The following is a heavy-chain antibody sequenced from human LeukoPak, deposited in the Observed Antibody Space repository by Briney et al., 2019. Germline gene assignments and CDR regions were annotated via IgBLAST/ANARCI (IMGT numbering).Heavy chain of an antibody. J-gene: IGHJ5*02. D-gene: IGHD5-18*01. CDR2: INHSGST. CDR1: GGSFSGYY. CDR3: ARGGYSYGLFRYQNWFDP. Sequence: SETLSLTCAVYGGSFSGYYWSWIRQPPGKGLEWIGEINHSGSTNYNPSLKSRVTISVDTSKNQFSLKLSSVTAADTAVYYCARGGYSYGLFRYQNWFDPWGQGTLVTVSS. V-gene: IGHV4-34*01.